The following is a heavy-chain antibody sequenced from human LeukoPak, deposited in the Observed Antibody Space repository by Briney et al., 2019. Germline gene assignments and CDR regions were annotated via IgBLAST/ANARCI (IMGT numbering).Heavy chain of an antibody. Sequence: SETLSLTCTVSGGSISSSSYYWGWIRQHPGKGLEWIGYIYYSGSTYYNPSLKSRVTISVDTSKNQFSLKLSSVTAADTAVYYCARDYYGSGSYIYWGQGTLVTVSS. J-gene: IGHJ4*02. D-gene: IGHD3-10*01. CDR3: ARDYYGSGSYIY. CDR1: GGSISSSSYY. V-gene: IGHV4-31*03. CDR2: IYYSGST.